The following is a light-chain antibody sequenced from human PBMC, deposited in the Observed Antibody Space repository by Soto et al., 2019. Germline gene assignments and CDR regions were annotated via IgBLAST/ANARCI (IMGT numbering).Light chain of an antibody. CDR3: AAWDDSLNGWV. Sequence: QSVLTQPPSASGIPGQRVTISCSGSSSNIGSKTVNWYQQVTGTAPKVVIYSNSQRPSGVPERFSGSKSGISASLAISGLHSEDEADYYCAAWDDSLNGWVFGGGTKVTVL. V-gene: IGLV1-44*01. CDR2: SNS. CDR1: SSNIGSKT. J-gene: IGLJ3*02.